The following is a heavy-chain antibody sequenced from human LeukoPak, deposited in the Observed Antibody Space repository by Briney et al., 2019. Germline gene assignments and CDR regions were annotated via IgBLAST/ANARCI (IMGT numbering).Heavy chain of an antibody. CDR2: INQDGSEK. CDR3: ARRDGYNTFYFEY. D-gene: IGHD5-24*01. V-gene: IGHV3-7*01. CDR1: GFSFSSYW. Sequence: GGSLRLSCAASGFSFSSYWMSWVRQAPGKGLEWVANINQDGSEKYYVDSVKGRFTISRDNAKNSLHLQMNSLRAEDTAVYYCARRDGYNTFYFEYWGQGTLVTVSS. J-gene: IGHJ4*02.